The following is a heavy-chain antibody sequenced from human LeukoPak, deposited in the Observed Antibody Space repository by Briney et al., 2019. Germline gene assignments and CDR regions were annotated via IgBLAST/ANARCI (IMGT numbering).Heavy chain of an antibody. J-gene: IGHJ5*02. CDR2: IYYSGST. CDR3: ARGGGRDGYNWGTGNWFDP. V-gene: IGHV4-39*07. Sequence: PSETLSLTCTVSGGSISSSSYYWGWIRQPPGKGLEWVGSIYYSGSTYYNPSLKSRVTISVDRSKNQFSLKLRSVTAADTAVYYCARGGGRDGYNWGTGNWFDPWGQGTLVTVSS. CDR1: GGSISSSSYY. D-gene: IGHD5-24*01.